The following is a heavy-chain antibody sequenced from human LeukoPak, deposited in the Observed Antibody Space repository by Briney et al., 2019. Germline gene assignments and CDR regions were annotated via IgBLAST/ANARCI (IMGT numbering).Heavy chain of an antibody. CDR1: GGSISSGGYY. CDR2: IYHSGST. Sequence: SQTLSLTCTVSGGSISSGGYYWSWIRQPPGKGLEWIGYIYHSGSTYYNPSLKSRVTISVDRSKNQFSLKLSSVTAADTAVYYCARQGEFSEFDYWGQGTLVTVSS. V-gene: IGHV4-30-2*02. D-gene: IGHD3-16*01. CDR3: ARQGEFSEFDY. J-gene: IGHJ4*02.